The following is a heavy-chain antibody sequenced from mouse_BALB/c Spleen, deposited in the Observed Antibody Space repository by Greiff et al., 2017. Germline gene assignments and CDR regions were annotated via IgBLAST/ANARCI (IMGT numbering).Heavy chain of an antibody. D-gene: IGHD2-14*01. CDR2: IRNKANGNTT. CDR3: ARYYRYDGHFDV. CDR1: GFTFTDYY. J-gene: IGHJ1*01. Sequence: EVQLVESGGGLVQPGGSLRLSCATSGFTFTDYYMSWVRQPPGKALEWLGFIRNKANGNTTEYSASVKGRFTIARDNSQSILHLQMNTRRAGDSASEYCARYYRYDGHFDVWGAGTTVTVSS. V-gene: IGHV7-3*02.